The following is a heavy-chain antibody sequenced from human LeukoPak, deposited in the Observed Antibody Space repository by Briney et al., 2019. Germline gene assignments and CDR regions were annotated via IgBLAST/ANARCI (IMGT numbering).Heavy chain of an antibody. CDR2: IIPGGGST. Sequence: EASVKVSCKASGYTFTSYYMHWVRQAPGQGLEWMGIIIPGGGSTSYAQKFQGRLTMTRDMSTSTVYMELSSLRSEDTAVYYCAREGYCSGGSCYSFDYWGQGTLVTVSS. V-gene: IGHV1-46*01. D-gene: IGHD2-15*01. CDR1: GYTFTSYY. CDR3: AREGYCSGGSCYSFDY. J-gene: IGHJ4*02.